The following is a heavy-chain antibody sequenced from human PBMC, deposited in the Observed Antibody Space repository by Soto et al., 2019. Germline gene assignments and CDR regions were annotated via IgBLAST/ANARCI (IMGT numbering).Heavy chain of an antibody. V-gene: IGHV3-30*18. Sequence: QVQLVESGGGVVQPGTSLRLSCAASGFTFSRYGMHWVHQAPGKGLEWVSVISYDGSNKYYADSVRGRFTVARDSSKNTLYLQMNSLRAEDTAVYYCAKALSSGRYDYYGMDVW. CDR1: GFTFSRYG. D-gene: IGHD6-19*01. J-gene: IGHJ6*01. CDR3: AKALSSGRYDYYGMDV. CDR2: ISYDGSNK.